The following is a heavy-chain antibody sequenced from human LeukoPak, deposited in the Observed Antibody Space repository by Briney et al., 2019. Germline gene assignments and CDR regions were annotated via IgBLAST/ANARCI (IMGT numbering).Heavy chain of an antibody. CDR3: ARTSYYYDSSGYYQFDY. D-gene: IGHD3-22*01. Sequence: SETLSLTCTVSGGSISSRSYYWGWIRQPPGKGLEWIGSIYYSGSTYYNPSLKSRVTISVDTSKNQFSLKLSSVTAADTAVYYCARTSYYYDSSGYYQFDYWGQGTLVTVSS. CDR1: GGSISSRSYY. J-gene: IGHJ4*02. V-gene: IGHV4-39*07. CDR2: IYYSGST.